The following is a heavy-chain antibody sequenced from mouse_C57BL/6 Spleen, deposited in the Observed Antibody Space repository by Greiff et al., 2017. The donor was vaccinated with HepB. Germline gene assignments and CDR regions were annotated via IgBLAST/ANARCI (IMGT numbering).Heavy chain of an antibody. CDR2: INPNNGGT. CDR3: ARHYYGSSYDYFDY. V-gene: IGHV1-26*01. D-gene: IGHD1-1*01. CDR1: GYTFTDYY. Sequence: VQLKESGPELVKPGASVKISCKASGYTFTDYYMNWVKQSHGKSLEWIGDINPNNGGTSYNQKFKGKATLTVDKSSSTAYMELRSLTSEDSAVYYCARHYYGSSYDYFDYWGQGTTLTVSS. J-gene: IGHJ2*01.